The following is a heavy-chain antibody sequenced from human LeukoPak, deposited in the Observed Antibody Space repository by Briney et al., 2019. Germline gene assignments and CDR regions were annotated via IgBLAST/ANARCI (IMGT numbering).Heavy chain of an antibody. Sequence: GGSLRLSCAASGFTFSSYSMNWLRQAPGKGLEWVSYISISRSIAYYADSVKGRFTISRGNAKNSLYLQMNNLRAEDTAVYYCAKDQKRGYSYGYLFYYYYMDVWGKGTTVTISS. J-gene: IGHJ6*03. CDR2: ISISRSIA. CDR3: AKDQKRGYSYGYLFYYYYMDV. CDR1: GFTFSSYS. D-gene: IGHD5-18*01. V-gene: IGHV3-48*01.